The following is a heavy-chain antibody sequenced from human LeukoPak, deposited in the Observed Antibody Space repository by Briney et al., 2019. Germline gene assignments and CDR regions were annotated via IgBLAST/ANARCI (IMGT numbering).Heavy chain of an antibody. V-gene: IGHV3-9*01. D-gene: IGHD3-22*01. CDR2: ISWNSGSI. CDR1: GFTFDDYA. Sequence: GRSLRLSCAASGFTFDDYAMHWVRQAPGKGLEWVSGISWNSGSIGYADSVKGRFTISRDNAKNSLYLQMSSLRAEDTALYYCAKVKYYYDSSGLDYWGQGTLVTVSS. CDR3: AKVKYYYDSSGLDY. J-gene: IGHJ4*02.